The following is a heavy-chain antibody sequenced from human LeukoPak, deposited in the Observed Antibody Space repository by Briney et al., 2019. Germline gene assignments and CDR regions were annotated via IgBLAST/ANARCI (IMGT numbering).Heavy chain of an antibody. Sequence: ASVKVSCKASGGTFSSYAISWVRQAPGQGLEWMGWINPNSGGTNYAQKFQGRVTMTRDTSISTAYMELTNLRSDDTAVYYCARRAGGYYFDYWGQGTLVTVSS. V-gene: IGHV1-2*02. J-gene: IGHJ4*02. D-gene: IGHD3-10*01. CDR1: GGTFSSYA. CDR2: INPNSGGT. CDR3: ARRAGGYYFDY.